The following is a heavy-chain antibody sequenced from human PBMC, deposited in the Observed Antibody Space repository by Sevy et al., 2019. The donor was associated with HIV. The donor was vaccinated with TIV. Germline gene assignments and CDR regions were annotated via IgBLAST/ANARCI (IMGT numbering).Heavy chain of an antibody. D-gene: IGHD1-7*01. Sequence: ASVKVSCKASGYTFTGYYMHWVRQAPGQGLEWMGWINPNSGGTNYAQKFQGRVTMPRDTSISTAYMGLSMLRSDDTVVYYCARAALWGTGTTSPWDYFDYWGQGTLVTVSS. V-gene: IGHV1-2*02. J-gene: IGHJ4*02. CDR2: INPNSGGT. CDR1: GYTFTGYY. CDR3: ARAALWGTGTTSPWDYFDY.